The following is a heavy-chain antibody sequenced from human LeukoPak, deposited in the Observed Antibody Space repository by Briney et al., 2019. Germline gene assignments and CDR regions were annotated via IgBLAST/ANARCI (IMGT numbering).Heavy chain of an antibody. J-gene: IGHJ4*02. CDR3: AKDRLSNGDPTGY. V-gene: IGHV3-23*01. CDR1: GFTFSSYA. D-gene: IGHD2-21*02. CDR2: ISNSGGST. Sequence: GGSLRLSCAASGFTFSSYAMSWVRQAPGKGLEWVSAISNSGGSTYYTDSVKGRFTISRDNSKNTLYLQMNSLRAEDTAVYYCAKDRLSNGDPTGYWGQGTLVTVSS.